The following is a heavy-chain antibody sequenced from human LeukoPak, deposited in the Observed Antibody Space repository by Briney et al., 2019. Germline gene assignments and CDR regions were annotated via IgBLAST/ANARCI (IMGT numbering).Heavy chain of an antibody. Sequence: GGSLRLSCAASGIIFSNYWMSWVRQAPGKGLEWVANIKQDGSGKYYVDSVKGRFTISRDNAKNSLYLQMNSLRAEDTAVYYCATSFSTPANYWGQGTLVTVSS. CDR3: ATSFSTPANY. J-gene: IGHJ4*02. CDR1: GIIFSNYW. V-gene: IGHV3-7*01. D-gene: IGHD2-2*01. CDR2: IKQDGSGK.